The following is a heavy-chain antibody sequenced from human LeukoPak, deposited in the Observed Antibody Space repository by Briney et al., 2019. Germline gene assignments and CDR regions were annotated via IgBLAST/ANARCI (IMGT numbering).Heavy chain of an antibody. Sequence: GGSLRLSCAASGFTFSSYGIHWVRQAPGKGLEWVAVISYDGSNKYYADSVKGRFTISRDNSKNTLYLQMNSLRAEDTAVYYCAKDHYGFWSGYPYYFDYWGQGTLVTVSS. CDR1: GFTFSSYG. V-gene: IGHV3-30*18. D-gene: IGHD3-3*01. J-gene: IGHJ4*02. CDR2: ISYDGSNK. CDR3: AKDHYGFWSGYPYYFDY.